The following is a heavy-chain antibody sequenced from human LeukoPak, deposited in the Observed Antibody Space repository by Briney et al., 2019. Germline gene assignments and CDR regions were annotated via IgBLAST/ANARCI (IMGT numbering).Heavy chain of an antibody. D-gene: IGHD2-2*01. CDR2: IFHTGTT. CDR1: GGAISTYY. CDR3: ARTYCSTTACPFDH. V-gene: IGHV4-59*08. Sequence: SETLSLTCTVSGGAISTYYLSWIRQPPGKGLECLGFIFHTGTTNYTPSLRSRVTISVDTSKNQFSLKLSSVAAADTAIYYCARTYCSTTACPFDHWGQGTLVTVSS. J-gene: IGHJ4*02.